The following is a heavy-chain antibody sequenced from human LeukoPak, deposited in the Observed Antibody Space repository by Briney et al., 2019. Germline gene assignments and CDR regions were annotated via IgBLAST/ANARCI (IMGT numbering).Heavy chain of an antibody. D-gene: IGHD1/OR15-1a*01. V-gene: IGHV3-21*01. J-gene: IGHJ4*02. Sequence: GGSLRLSCAASGFTFSSYSMNWVRQAPGKGLEWVSSISSSSSYIYYADSVKGRFTISRDNAKNSLYLQMNSLRAEDTAVYYCARPGARQQAYYFDYWGQGTLVTVSS. CDR3: ARPGARQQAYYFDY. CDR2: ISSSSSYI. CDR1: GFTFSSYS.